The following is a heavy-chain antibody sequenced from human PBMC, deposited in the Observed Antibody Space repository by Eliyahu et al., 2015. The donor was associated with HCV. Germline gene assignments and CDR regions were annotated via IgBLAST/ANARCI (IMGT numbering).Heavy chain of an antibody. Sequence: QVQLAQSGAEVKKPGASVKVSCKASGFTFTSYYFHWARQVPGQGLEWLGFINPSVGNTKYPQKFQGRLTMTRDKSTRTVYMELSSLTSDDTGIYYCAKNSGTTVNPFDNWGQGTLVTVSS. J-gene: IGHJ4*02. CDR3: AKNSGTTVNPFDN. CDR2: INPSVGNT. V-gene: IGHV1-46*01. D-gene: IGHD3-10*01. CDR1: GFTFTSYY.